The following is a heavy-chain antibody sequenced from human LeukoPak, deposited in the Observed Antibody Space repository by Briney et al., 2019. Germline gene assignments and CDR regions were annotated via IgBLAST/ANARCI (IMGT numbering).Heavy chain of an antibody. CDR1: VGSISSGGYY. CDR2: IYYSVST. CDR3: ATETTSFYY. V-gene: IGHV4-31*03. D-gene: IGHD1-7*01. J-gene: IGHJ4*02. Sequence: PSETLSLTCTVSVGSISSGGYYWSWIRQHPGKGLEWIGYIYYSVSTYYNPSLKSRVTISVDTSKTQFSLKLSPLTAADTAVYYCATETTSFYYWGEGDLVTASS.